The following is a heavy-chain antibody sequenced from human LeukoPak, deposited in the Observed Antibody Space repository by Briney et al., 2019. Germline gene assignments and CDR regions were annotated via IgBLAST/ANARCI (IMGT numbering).Heavy chain of an antibody. V-gene: IGHV1-2*02. CDR2: INPNSGGT. CDR1: GYTFTDYY. Sequence: ASVKVSCKASGYTFTDYYMHWVRQAPGQGLEWMGWINPNSGGTNYAQKFQGRVTMTRDTSISTAYMELSRLRSDDTAVYYCARGMYDILTGPSGDFDYWGQGTLVTVSS. J-gene: IGHJ4*02. CDR3: ARGMYDILTGPSGDFDY. D-gene: IGHD3-9*01.